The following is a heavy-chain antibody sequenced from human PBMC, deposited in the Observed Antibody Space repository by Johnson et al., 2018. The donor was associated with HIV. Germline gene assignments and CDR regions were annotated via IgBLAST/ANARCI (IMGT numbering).Heavy chain of an antibody. CDR1: GFTFGYYG. CDR3: ARGAVSAAAPDAFDI. D-gene: IGHD2-2*01. Sequence: VQLVESGGGLVQPGGSLKLSCAASGFTFGYYGMSWVRQAPGKGLEWVSVISGSGGSTYYANSVKGRFTISRDNSKNTLYLQMGSLRAEDMAVYYCARGAVSAAAPDAFDIWGQGTMVTVSS. J-gene: IGHJ3*02. V-gene: IGHV3-64*01. CDR2: ISGSGGST.